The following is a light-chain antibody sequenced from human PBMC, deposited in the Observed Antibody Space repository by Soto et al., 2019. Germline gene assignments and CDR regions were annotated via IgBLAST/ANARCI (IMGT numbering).Light chain of an antibody. CDR1: QNIISW. CDR3: QQYTDYLWT. V-gene: IGKV1-5*01. J-gene: IGKJ1*01. CDR2: DAS. Sequence: DIEMTQSPSTLSASVGDRVTITCRASQNIISWLAWFQQKPGKAPKLLIYDASTLERGVPSRFRGSGYGTDFTLTISSLQPDDFATYYCQQYTDYLWTFGQGTKVEIK.